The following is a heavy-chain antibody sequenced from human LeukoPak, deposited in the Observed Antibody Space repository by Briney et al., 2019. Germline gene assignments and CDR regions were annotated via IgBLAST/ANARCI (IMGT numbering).Heavy chain of an antibody. Sequence: GGSLRLSCVASGFTFGKYWMSWVRQAPGKGLEWVANIKLDGSEKNYVDSVKGRFTISRDNTKNSLYLQMNSLRVEGTAVFYCARDQYDTWSRRGNFDSWGQGTLVIVSS. CDR1: GFTFGKYW. J-gene: IGHJ4*02. V-gene: IGHV3-7*03. CDR3: ARDQYDTWSRRGNFDS. D-gene: IGHD3-3*01. CDR2: IKLDGSEK.